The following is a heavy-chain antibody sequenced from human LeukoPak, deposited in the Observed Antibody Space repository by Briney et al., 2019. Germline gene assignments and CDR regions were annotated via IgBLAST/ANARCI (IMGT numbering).Heavy chain of an antibody. D-gene: IGHD1/OR15-1a*01. J-gene: IGHJ4*02. Sequence: GGSLRLSCAASGFSFSSFGMHWIRQAPGKGLEYVSTINAVDTNTYYADSVKGRFTVSRDNSKNTLYLQMNSLRVDDTAVYYCAKQFLETNWGQGTLVTVSS. CDR2: INAVDTNT. CDR1: GFSFSSFG. V-gene: IGHV3-23*01. CDR3: AKQFLETN.